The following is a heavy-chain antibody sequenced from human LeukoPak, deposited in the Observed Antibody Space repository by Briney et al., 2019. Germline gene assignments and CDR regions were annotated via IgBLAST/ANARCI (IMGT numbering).Heavy chain of an antibody. CDR2: ISSSSATI. D-gene: IGHD3-22*01. J-gene: IGHJ3*02. CDR1: GFTFSGYS. CDR3: ATDREDYDSSGYYLSDAFDI. Sequence: PGGSLTLSCAVSGFTFSGYSMKWVRQAPGKGLEWVSYISSSSATIYHPDSVKGRFTVSRDNAKNSLYLQMDSLRVEDTAVYYCATDREDYDSSGYYLSDAFDIWGQGTMVTVSS. V-gene: IGHV3-48*01.